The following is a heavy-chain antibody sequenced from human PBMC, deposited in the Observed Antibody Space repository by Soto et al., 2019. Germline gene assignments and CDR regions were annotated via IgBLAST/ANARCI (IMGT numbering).Heavy chain of an antibody. CDR3: ARVLGLTYYDFWSGYYANKSYYYYYYMDV. J-gene: IGHJ6*03. V-gene: IGHV3-48*01. Sequence: GGSLRLSCAASGFTFSSYSMNWVRRAPGKGLEWVSYISSNSSTIYYADSVKGRFTISRDNAKNSLYLQMNSLRAEDTAVYYCARVLGLTYYDFWSGYYANKSYYYYYYMDVWGKGTTVTVSS. D-gene: IGHD3-3*01. CDR2: ISSNSSTI. CDR1: GFTFSSYS.